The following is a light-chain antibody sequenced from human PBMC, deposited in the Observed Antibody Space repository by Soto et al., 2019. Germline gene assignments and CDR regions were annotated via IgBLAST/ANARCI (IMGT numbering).Light chain of an antibody. V-gene: IGLV2-14*01. CDR3: GSYTASDTRV. CDR2: SVS. CDR1: SSDVGGYNY. Sequence: QSALTQPASVSGSPGQSITISCTGSSSDVGGYNYVSWYQQHPGKAPKLIIYSVSNRPSGVSNRFSGSKSGNTASLTISGLQAEDEADYYCGSYTASDTRVFGGGTKVTVL. J-gene: IGLJ2*01.